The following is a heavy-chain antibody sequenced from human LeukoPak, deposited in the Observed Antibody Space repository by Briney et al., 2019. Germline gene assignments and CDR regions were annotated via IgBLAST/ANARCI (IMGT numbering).Heavy chain of an antibody. CDR2: IYPGESDT. CDR3: ARRKDYDILTGSSQYYFDY. J-gene: IGHJ4*02. D-gene: IGHD3-9*01. V-gene: IGHV5-51*01. CDR1: GYRFTRQW. Sequence: GGALEISFHGSGYRFTRQWIGWGRPGPGKGLEGRGSIYPGESDTRYSPSFQGQVTISADKSISTAYLQWSSLKASDTAMYFCARRKDYDILTGSSQYYFDYWGQGTLVTVPS.